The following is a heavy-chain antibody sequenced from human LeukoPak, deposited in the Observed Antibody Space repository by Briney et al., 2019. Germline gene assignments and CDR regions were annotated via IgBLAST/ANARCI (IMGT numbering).Heavy chain of an antibody. J-gene: IGHJ5*02. V-gene: IGHV3-23*01. CDR1: GFTFSNAW. Sequence: PGGSLRLSCAASGFTFSNAWMSWVRQTPGKGLEWVSAISGSGGSTYYADSVKGRFTIPRDNSKNTLYLQMNSLRAEDTAVYYCAKRPNLYYYDSSGAWGQGTLVTVSS. CDR2: ISGSGGST. CDR3: AKRPNLYYYDSSGA. D-gene: IGHD3-22*01.